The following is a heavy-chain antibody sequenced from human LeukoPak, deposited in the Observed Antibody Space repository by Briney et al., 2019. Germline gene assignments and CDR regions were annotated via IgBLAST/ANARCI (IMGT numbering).Heavy chain of an antibody. CDR3: ARGGAGSTGFDY. D-gene: IGHD1-7*01. CDR2: IYASGSA. CDR1: GGSISSYY. V-gene: IGHV4-4*07. Sequence: PSETLSLTCTVSGGSISSYYWTWIRQPAGKGLEWIGRIYASGSANYNPSLQSRVTMSVDTSKNQFSLKLSSVTAADTAVYYCARGGAGSTGFDYWGQGTLVTVSS. J-gene: IGHJ4*02.